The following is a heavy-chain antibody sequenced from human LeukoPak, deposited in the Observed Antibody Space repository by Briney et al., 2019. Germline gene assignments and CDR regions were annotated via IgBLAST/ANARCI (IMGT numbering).Heavy chain of an antibody. D-gene: IGHD2-15*01. CDR1: GFTFSTYS. J-gene: IGHJ4*02. V-gene: IGHV3-21*01. Sequence: PGGSLRLSCAASGFTFSTYSMNWVRQAPGKGLEWVSSISSSSSSIYYADSVKGRFTISRDNAKNSLFLQMNSLRAEDTAVYYCERAIHPGISLFEYWGQGTLVTVSS. CDR3: ERAIHPGISLFEY. CDR2: ISSSSSSI.